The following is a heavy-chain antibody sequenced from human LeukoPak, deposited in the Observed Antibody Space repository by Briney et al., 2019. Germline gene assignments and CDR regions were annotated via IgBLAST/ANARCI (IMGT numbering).Heavy chain of an antibody. Sequence: AGSLRLSCAASGFTFNSYFMNWVRQAPGRGLEWVSSISGSSSYIYSADSLKGRFSISRDNAKISLYLQMNSLRAEDTAVYYCARDLTDPPYYYYYIDVWGKGTTVTISS. J-gene: IGHJ6*03. V-gene: IGHV3-21*01. CDR2: ISGSSSYI. CDR1: GFTFNSYF. CDR3: ARDLTDPPYYYYYIDV.